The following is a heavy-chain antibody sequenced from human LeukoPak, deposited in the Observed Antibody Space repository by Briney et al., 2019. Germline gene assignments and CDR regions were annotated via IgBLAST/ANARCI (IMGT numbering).Heavy chain of an antibody. Sequence: PGGSLRLSCAASGFTFSSYAMSWVRQAPGKGLEWVSGIGGSGGSTYYADSVKGRFTISRDNSKNTMYLQMNSLRAEDTAVYYCAKSDDSSGYYYGIVYWGQGTLVTVSS. D-gene: IGHD3-22*01. CDR3: AKSDDSSGYYYGIVY. CDR1: GFTFSSYA. J-gene: IGHJ4*02. CDR2: IGGSGGST. V-gene: IGHV3-23*01.